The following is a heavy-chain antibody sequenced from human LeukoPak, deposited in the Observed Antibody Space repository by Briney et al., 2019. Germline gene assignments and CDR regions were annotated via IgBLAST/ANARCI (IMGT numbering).Heavy chain of an antibody. D-gene: IGHD5-12*01. V-gene: IGHV1-69*05. CDR1: GGTFSSYA. CDR3: ARSTRSYSGYDFSAY. J-gene: IGHJ4*02. CDR2: IIPIFGTA. Sequence: SVMVSCKASGGTFSSYAISWVRQAPGQGLEWMGGIIPIFGTANYAQKFQGRVTITTDESTSTAYMELSSLRSEDTAVYYCARSTRSYSGYDFSAYWGQGTLVTVSS.